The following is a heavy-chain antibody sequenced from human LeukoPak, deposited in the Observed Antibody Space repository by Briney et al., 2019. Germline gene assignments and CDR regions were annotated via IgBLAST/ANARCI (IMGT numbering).Heavy chain of an antibody. V-gene: IGHV4-38-2*01. CDR1: GYSISSGYY. J-gene: IGHJ4*02. CDR2: IYHSGST. Sequence: KSSETLSLTCAVSGYSISSGYYWGWIRQPPGKGLEWIGSIYHSGSTYYNPSLKSRVTISVDTSKNQFSLKLSSVTAADTAVYYCARQLYAHYFDYWGQGTLVTVSS. CDR3: ARQLYAHYFDY. D-gene: IGHD2-8*01.